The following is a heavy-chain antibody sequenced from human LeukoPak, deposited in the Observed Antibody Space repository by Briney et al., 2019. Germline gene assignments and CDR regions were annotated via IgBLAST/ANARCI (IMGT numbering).Heavy chain of an antibody. CDR3: AKDRYIAVAGPNWFDP. D-gene: IGHD6-19*01. CDR2: ISYDGSNK. CDR1: GFTFSSYG. Sequence: GGSLRLSCAASGFTFSSYGMHWVRQAPGKGLEWVAVISYDGSNKYYADSVKGRFTISRDNSKNTLYLQMNSLRAEDTAVYYCAKDRYIAVAGPNWFDPWGQGTLVTVSS. J-gene: IGHJ5*02. V-gene: IGHV3-30*18.